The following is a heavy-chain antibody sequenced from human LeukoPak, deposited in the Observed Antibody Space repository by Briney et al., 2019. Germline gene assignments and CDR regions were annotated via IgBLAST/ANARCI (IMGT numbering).Heavy chain of an antibody. CDR1: GFTFSSYS. J-gene: IGHJ4*02. V-gene: IGHV3-21*01. CDR2: ISSSSSYI. CDR3: ARALGDTAMVSPYYFDY. D-gene: IGHD5-18*01. Sequence: PGGSLRLSCAASGFTFSSYSMNWVRQAPGKGLEWVSSISSSSSYIYYADSVKGRFTISRDNAKNSLYLQMNSLRAEDTAVYYRARALGDTAMVSPYYFDYWGQGTLVTVSS.